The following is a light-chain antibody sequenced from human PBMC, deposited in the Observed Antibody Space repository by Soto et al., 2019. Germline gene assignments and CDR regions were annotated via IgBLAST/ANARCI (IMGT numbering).Light chain of an antibody. V-gene: IGKV3-20*01. J-gene: IGKJ1*01. CDR2: GST. CDR3: QQYGSSPWT. Sequence: EIELTQSPGTLSLSPGERATLSCRASQSVTSSYLSWYQQKPGQAPRLLISGSTSRATGIPDRFSGSGSGAYFTLTSSRLAPEDFAVYYCQQYGSSPWTFGQGTKVEIK. CDR1: QSVTSSY.